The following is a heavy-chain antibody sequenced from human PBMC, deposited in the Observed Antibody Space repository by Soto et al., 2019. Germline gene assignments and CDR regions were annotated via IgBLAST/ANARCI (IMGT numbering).Heavy chain of an antibody. D-gene: IGHD3-10*01. V-gene: IGHV1-46*01. Sequence: QVHLVQSGAEVMKPRASVKVSCRAAGRAFSTTYIHWVRQAPGQGLEWMGIINPSGCSRSYSQTFQGRVTMTGDTSTVYMELSRLTFEDTAVYYCAGGTLWFGEFSQFDPWGQGTLVTVSS. CDR2: INPSGCSR. J-gene: IGHJ5*02. CDR3: AGGTLWFGEFSQFDP. CDR1: GRAFSTTY.